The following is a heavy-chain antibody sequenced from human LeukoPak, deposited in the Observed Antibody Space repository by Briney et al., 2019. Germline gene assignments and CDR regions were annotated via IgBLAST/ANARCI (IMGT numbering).Heavy chain of an antibody. CDR2: IYYSGTT. Sequence: MTSQTLSLTCTVSGASISSGGYYWSWIRQHPGKGLEWIGYIYYSGTTYYNPSLKSRVTISVDTSENQFSLKLTSVTAADTAVYYCAKWGQQYYYLDLWGRGTLVTVSS. CDR1: GASISSGGYY. D-gene: IGHD2/OR15-2a*01. CDR3: AKWGQQYYYLDL. V-gene: IGHV4-31*03. J-gene: IGHJ2*01.